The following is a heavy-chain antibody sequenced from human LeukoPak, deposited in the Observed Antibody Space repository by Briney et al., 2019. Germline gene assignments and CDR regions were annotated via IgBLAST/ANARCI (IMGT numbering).Heavy chain of an antibody. V-gene: IGHV1-46*01. J-gene: IGHJ5*02. Sequence: ASVKVSCKASGYTFTSYYMHWVRQAPGQGLEWMGIINPSGGSTSYAQKFQGRVTMTRDMSTSTVYMELSSLRSEDTAVYYCARSPVLLWLGELTNWFDPWGQGTLVTVSS. CDR3: ARSPVLLWLGELTNWFDP. CDR2: INPSGGST. CDR1: GYTFTSYY. D-gene: IGHD3-10*01.